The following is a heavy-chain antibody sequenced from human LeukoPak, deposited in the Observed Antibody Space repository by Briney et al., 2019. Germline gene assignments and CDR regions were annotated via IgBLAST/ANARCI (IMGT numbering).Heavy chain of an antibody. CDR3: ARMMLAVTGTREYFDY. CDR1: GDSISSSSYY. V-gene: IGHV4-39*07. CDR2: IYYSGTT. Sequence: SETLSLTCSVSGDSISSSSYYWGWIRQPPGKGLEWIGSIYYSGTTYYNPSLKSRVTISVDTSKNQFSLKLSSVTAADTAVYYCARMMLAVTGTREYFDYWGQGTLVTVSS. D-gene: IGHD6-19*01. J-gene: IGHJ4*02.